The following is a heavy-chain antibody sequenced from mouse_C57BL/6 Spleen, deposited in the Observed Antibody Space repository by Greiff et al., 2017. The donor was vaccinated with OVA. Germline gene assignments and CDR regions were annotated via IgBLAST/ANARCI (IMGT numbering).Heavy chain of an antibody. CDR3: ARCYYDYDPYYFDD. CDR2: IYPGDGDT. V-gene: IGHV1-82*01. J-gene: IGHJ2*01. CDR1: GYAFSSSW. D-gene: IGHD2-4*01. Sequence: QVQLQQSGPELVKPGASVKISCKASGYAFSSSWMNWVKQRPGKGLEWIGRIYPGDGDTNYNGKFKGKATLTADKSSSTAYMQRSSLTSEDSAVYFCARCYYDYDPYYFDDWGQGTTLTVSS.